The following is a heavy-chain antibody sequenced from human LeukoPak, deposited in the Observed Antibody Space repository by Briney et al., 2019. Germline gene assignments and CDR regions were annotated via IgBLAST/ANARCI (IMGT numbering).Heavy chain of an antibody. CDR3: ARGYYYDSSGYYHFDY. Sequence: ASAKVSCKASGYTFTSYYMHWLRQVPGQGLEWMGIINPSGGGTSYAQKFQGRVTMTRDTSTSTVYMELSSLRSEDTAVYYCARGYYYDSSGYYHFDYWDQGTLVTVSS. CDR1: GYTFTSYY. V-gene: IGHV1-46*01. J-gene: IGHJ4*02. D-gene: IGHD3-22*01. CDR2: INPSGGGT.